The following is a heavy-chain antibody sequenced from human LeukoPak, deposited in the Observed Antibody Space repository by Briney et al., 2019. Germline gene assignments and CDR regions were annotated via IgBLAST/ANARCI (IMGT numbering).Heavy chain of an antibody. CDR1: GYTFTSYD. CDR3: ARAPDILTGYYLLDY. D-gene: IGHD3-9*01. Sequence: ASVKVSCKASGYTFTSYDFNWVRQAPGQGPEWIGWMNPNSGNTGYAQKFQGRVTMTRDTSISTAYMDLSSLRSEDTAVYYCARAPDILTGYYLLDYWGQGTLVTVSS. CDR2: MNPNSGNT. J-gene: IGHJ4*02. V-gene: IGHV1-8*01.